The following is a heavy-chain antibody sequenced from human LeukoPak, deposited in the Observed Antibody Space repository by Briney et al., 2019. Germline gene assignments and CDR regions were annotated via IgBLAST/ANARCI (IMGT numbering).Heavy chain of an antibody. D-gene: IGHD1-26*01. CDR1: GFTFSSYE. V-gene: IGHV3-48*03. J-gene: IGHJ4*02. CDR3: ARDGVYSGDY. CDR2: ISSSGSTI. Sequence: PGGSLRLSCAASGFTFSSYELNWVRQAPGKGLEWVSYISSSGSTIYYADSVKGRFTISRDNAKNSLYLQMNSLRAEDTAVYYCARDGVYSGDYWGQGTLVTVSS.